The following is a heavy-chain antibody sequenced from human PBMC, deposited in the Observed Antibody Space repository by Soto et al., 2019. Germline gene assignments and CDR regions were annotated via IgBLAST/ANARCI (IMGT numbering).Heavy chain of an antibody. CDR3: ARDRSSSYSYAMDL. CDR1: DFAFRLHG. V-gene: IGHV3-33*01. J-gene: IGHJ6*02. D-gene: IGHD3-10*01. CDR2: IWHDGTRK. Sequence: QVHLVESGGGVVQPGGSLTLSCSVSDFAFRLHGIHWVRHTPGKGLEWVAMIWHDGTRKYFRDSVRGRFTISRDSAKNKVYLQMNNLRGDDSALYFCARDRSSSYSYAMDLWGQGTTVTFSS.